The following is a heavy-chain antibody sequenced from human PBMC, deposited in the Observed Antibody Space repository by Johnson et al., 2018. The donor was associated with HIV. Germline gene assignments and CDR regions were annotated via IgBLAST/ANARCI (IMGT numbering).Heavy chain of an antibody. D-gene: IGHD4-17*01. CDR1: GFTVSRNY. J-gene: IGHJ3*02. CDR3: ASSFDYGDAFDI. CDR2: IYSGGST. Sequence: VHLVESGGGLIQPGGSLRLSCAASGFTVSRNYMNWVRHAPGEGLEWVSFIYSGGSTYYADSVKGRFTISRDNSKNTLYLQMNSLRAEDTAVYYCASSFDYGDAFDIWGQGTMVTVSS. V-gene: IGHV3-53*01.